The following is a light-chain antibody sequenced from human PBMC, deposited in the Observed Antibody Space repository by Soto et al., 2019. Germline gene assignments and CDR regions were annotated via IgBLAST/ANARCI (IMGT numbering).Light chain of an antibody. CDR2: DVS. J-gene: IGLJ1*01. V-gene: IGLV2-14*01. CDR1: SSDVGGYSY. CDR3: ASYTTSSTYV. Sequence: QSVLTQPASVSGSPGQSIAISCTGTSSDVGGYSYVSWYQQQPGKAPKLVISDVSNRPSGVSDRFSGSKSGNTASLTISGLQTEDEADYSCASYTTSSTYVFGTGTRSPP.